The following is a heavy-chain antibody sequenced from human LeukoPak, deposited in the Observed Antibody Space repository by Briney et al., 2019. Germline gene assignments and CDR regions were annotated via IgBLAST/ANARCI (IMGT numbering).Heavy chain of an antibody. J-gene: IGHJ2*01. CDR3: ARVNDSSGYYIYWYFDL. CDR2: IYYTGST. CDR1: GASISSFY. V-gene: IGHV4-59*01. D-gene: IGHD3-22*01. Sequence: SETLSLTCTVSGASISSFYWSWIRQPPGKGLEWIGYIYYTGSTNYNPSLKSRVTISVDTSKNQFSLKLSSVTAADTAVYYCARVNDSSGYYIYWYFDLWGRGTLVTVSS.